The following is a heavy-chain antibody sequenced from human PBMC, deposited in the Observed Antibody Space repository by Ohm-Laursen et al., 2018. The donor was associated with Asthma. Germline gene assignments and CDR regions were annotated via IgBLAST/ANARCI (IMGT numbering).Heavy chain of an antibody. J-gene: IGHJ6*02. CDR2: ISSDITTI. Sequence: LSLTCAASGFPFSLYAMDWVRQAPGKGLEWLSYISSDITTIYYADSVKGRSTISRDNAKNSLYLQMSNLRAEDTAVYYCAREWGGMDVWGPGTTVTVSS. D-gene: IGHD1-26*01. CDR3: AREWGGMDV. V-gene: IGHV3-48*01. CDR1: GFPFSLYA.